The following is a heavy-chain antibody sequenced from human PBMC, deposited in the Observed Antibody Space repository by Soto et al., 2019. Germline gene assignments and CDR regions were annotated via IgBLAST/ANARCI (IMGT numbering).Heavy chain of an antibody. Sequence: ASVKVSCEASGYTFTSYGISWVRQAQRQGLEWMGWISAYNGNTNYAQKLQGRVTTTTDTSTSTAYMELRSLRSDDTAVYYCARDIYYRDSSGLAEFDYWGQGTLLTVSS. CDR2: ISAYNGNT. CDR3: ARDIYYRDSSGLAEFDY. CDR1: GYTFTSYG. V-gene: IGHV1-18*01. J-gene: IGHJ4*02. D-gene: IGHD3-22*01.